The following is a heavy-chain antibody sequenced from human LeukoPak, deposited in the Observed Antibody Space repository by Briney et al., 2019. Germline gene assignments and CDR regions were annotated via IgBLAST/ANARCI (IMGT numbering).Heavy chain of an antibody. D-gene: IGHD1-26*01. V-gene: IGHV1-69*04. Sequence: GASVKVSCKASGYTFTGYYMHWVRQAPGQGLEWMGRIIPILGIANYAQKFQGRVTITADKSTSTAYMELSSLRSEDTAVYYCAREQIVGATRGYFDYWGQGTLVTVSS. CDR1: GYTFTGYY. CDR2: IIPILGIA. CDR3: AREQIVGATRGYFDY. J-gene: IGHJ4*02.